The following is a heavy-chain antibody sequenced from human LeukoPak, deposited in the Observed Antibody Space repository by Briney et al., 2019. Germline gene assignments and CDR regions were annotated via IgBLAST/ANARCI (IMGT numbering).Heavy chain of an antibody. D-gene: IGHD4-17*01. CDR3: GRDSYPVTLGGDFDY. V-gene: IGHV3-11*04. CDR1: GFTFSDYY. Sequence: PGGSLRLSCAASGFTFSDYYMSWIRQAPGKGLEWVSYISSSGSTIYYADSVKGRFTISRDNAKNSLYLQMNSLRAEDTAVYYCGRDSYPVTLGGDFDYGGRGPLFPASS. CDR2: ISSSGSTI. J-gene: IGHJ4*02.